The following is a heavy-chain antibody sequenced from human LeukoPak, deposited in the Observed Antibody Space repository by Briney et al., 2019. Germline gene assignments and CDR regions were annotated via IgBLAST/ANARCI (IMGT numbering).Heavy chain of an antibody. D-gene: IGHD6-19*01. Sequence: GGSLRLSCAASGFSVSRNYMTWVRQAPGEGLEWVSAISGSGGSTYYADSVKGRFTISRDNSKNTLYLQMNSLRAEDTAVYYCAKDPSGWYPQWFGYWGQGTLVTVSS. CDR3: AKDPSGWYPQWFGY. CDR2: ISGSGGST. CDR1: GFSVSRNY. V-gene: IGHV3-23*01. J-gene: IGHJ4*02.